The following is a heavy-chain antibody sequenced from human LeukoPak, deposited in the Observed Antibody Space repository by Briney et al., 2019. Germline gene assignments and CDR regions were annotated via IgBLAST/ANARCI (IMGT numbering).Heavy chain of an antibody. Sequence: PGGSLRLSCAASGFSFSAYAMTWVHQAPGKGLEWVSSISSRDDRTYYADSAKGRFTISRDNSKNTLYLQMNSLRAEDTALYYCAKVAYDSYGHYYHDYFDFWGQGTLVTVSS. V-gene: IGHV3-23*01. CDR3: AKVAYDSYGHYYHDYFDF. D-gene: IGHD3-22*01. CDR2: ISSRDDRT. J-gene: IGHJ4*02. CDR1: GFSFSAYA.